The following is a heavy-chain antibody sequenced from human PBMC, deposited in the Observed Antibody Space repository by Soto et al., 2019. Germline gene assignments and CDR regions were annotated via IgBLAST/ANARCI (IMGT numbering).Heavy chain of an antibody. D-gene: IGHD3-10*01. CDR3: ARDHGSGSYYNGMDV. CDR1: GYTFTSYG. Sequence: ASVKVSCKASGYTFTSYGISWVRQAPGQGLEWMGWISAYNGNTNYAQKLQGRVTMTTDTSTSTAYMELRSLRSDDTAVYYCARDHGSGSYYNGMDVWGQGTTVTVSS. V-gene: IGHV1-18*01. J-gene: IGHJ6*02. CDR2: ISAYNGNT.